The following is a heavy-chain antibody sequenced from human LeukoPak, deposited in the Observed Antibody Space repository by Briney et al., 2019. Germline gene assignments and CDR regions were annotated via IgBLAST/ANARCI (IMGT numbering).Heavy chain of an antibody. J-gene: IGHJ4*01. D-gene: IGHD6-19*01. V-gene: IGHV4-39*01. CDR1: GASISSGAYS. CDR2: FYYGGST. Sequence: PSETLSLTCTVSGASISSGAYSWGWVRQPPGKGLEWIGSFYYGGSTSYNASLKTRVNISVGTPKNQLSLRLNSVAAADTSVYYCAALAVAGTSEGYWGQGSLIIVSS. CDR3: AALAVAGTSEGY.